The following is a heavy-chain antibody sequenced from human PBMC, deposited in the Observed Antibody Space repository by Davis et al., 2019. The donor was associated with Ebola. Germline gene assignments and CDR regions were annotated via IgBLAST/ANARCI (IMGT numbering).Heavy chain of an antibody. CDR2: IYYSGST. J-gene: IGHJ6*02. V-gene: IGHV4-39*01. CDR3: ARHGHYGMDV. Sequence: SETLSLTCTVSGYSISSSYYWGWIRQPPGKGLEWIGSIYYSGSTYYNPSLKSRVTISVDTSKNQFSLKLSSVTAADTAVYYCARHGHYGMDVWGQGTTVTVSS. CDR1: GYSISSSYY.